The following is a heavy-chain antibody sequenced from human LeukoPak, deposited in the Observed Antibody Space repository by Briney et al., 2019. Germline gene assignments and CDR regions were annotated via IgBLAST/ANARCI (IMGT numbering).Heavy chain of an antibody. J-gene: IGHJ4*02. CDR3: VRGPRIAARPYYFDF. CDR1: GGSISSSSHF. Sequence: SETLSLTCTVSGGSISSSSHFWGWIRQPPGKGLEWIGSIYYSGNTYYNPSLKSRVTISVDTSKNQFSLKLSSVTAADTAVHYCVRGPRIAARPYYFDFWGQGTLVTVSS. CDR2: IYYSGNT. D-gene: IGHD6-6*01. V-gene: IGHV4-39*07.